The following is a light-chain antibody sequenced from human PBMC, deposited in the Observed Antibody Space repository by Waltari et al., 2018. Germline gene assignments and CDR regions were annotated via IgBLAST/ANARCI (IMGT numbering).Light chain of an antibody. CDR3: QQYGGSPLR. CDR1: QSVRSSD. J-gene: IGKJ2*03. Sequence: EVVLTQSPGTLSLSPGERATLSCRASQSVRSSDLAWYQQKPGQAPRLLLYGTSNRATVIPDRFSGSGSGTDFILTINRLETEDFAVYYCQQYGGSPLRFGQGTKLEIK. CDR2: GTS. V-gene: IGKV3-20*01.